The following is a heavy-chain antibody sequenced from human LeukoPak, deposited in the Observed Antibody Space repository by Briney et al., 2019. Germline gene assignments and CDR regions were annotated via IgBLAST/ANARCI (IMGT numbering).Heavy chain of an antibody. CDR1: GFAFSSDA. CDR2: IKQVGTEI. J-gene: IGHJ4*02. D-gene: IGHD3-10*01. CDR3: ARDWFGDFDC. Sequence: GGSLRLSCAASGFAFSSDAMSWVRQAPGKGLEWVATIKQVGTEISYVDSVKGRFTISRDNAKSSLYLQMNSLRAEDTAVYYCARDWFGDFDCWGQGTLVTVSS. V-gene: IGHV3-7*01.